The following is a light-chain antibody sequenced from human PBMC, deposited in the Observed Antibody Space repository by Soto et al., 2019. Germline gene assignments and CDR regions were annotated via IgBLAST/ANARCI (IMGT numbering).Light chain of an antibody. CDR2: EVV. CDR3: SSYVGSNNSPYV. Sequence: QSALTQPASASGSPGQSVTIPCTGTSSDVGGYNYVSWYQHHPGKAPKLIIYEVVDRPSGVPGRFSGSKSGSTASLTVSGLQAEDEADYYYSSYVGSNNSPYVFGTGTKLTVL. J-gene: IGLJ1*01. CDR1: SSDVGGYNY. V-gene: IGLV2-8*01.